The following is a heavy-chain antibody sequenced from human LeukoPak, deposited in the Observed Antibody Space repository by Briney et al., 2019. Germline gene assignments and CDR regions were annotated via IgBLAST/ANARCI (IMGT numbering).Heavy chain of an antibody. Sequence: ASVKVSCKAPGYTFTSYAFTWVRQAPGEGLEWMGWISAYNGNTNYAQRLQGRVTMTTDTSTSTAYMELRSLRSDDTRMYYCARGEGGGFDPWGQGTLVTVAS. D-gene: IGHD4-17*01. V-gene: IGHV1-18*01. CDR3: ARGEGGGFDP. CDR1: GYTFTSYA. J-gene: IGHJ5*02. CDR2: ISAYNGNT.